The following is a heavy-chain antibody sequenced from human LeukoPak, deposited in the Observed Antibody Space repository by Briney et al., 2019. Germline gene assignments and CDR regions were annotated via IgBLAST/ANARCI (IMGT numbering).Heavy chain of an antibody. Sequence: SQTLSLTCTVSGGSIISGGYYWSWIRQPPGKGLEWIGYIYHSGNTYYNPSLKSRVTISVDTSKNQFSLKLSSVTAADTAVYYCARVEQWLVYAFDIWGQGTMVTVSS. CDR3: ARVEQWLVYAFDI. CDR1: GGSIISGGYY. V-gene: IGHV4-30-2*01. CDR2: IYHSGNT. J-gene: IGHJ3*02. D-gene: IGHD6-19*01.